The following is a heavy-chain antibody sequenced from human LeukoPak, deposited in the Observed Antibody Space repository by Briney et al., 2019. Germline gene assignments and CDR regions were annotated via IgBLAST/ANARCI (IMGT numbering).Heavy chain of an antibody. J-gene: IGHJ3*02. Sequence: GASVKVSCKASGYTFTSYGISWVRQAPGQGLEWMGWISAYNGNTNYAQKLQGRVTMTTDTSTSTAYMELRSLRSDDTAVYYCARDEPTDFWSGHDAFDIWGQGTMVTVSS. CDR2: ISAYNGNT. CDR3: ARDEPTDFWSGHDAFDI. V-gene: IGHV1-18*01. D-gene: IGHD3-3*01. CDR1: GYTFTSYG.